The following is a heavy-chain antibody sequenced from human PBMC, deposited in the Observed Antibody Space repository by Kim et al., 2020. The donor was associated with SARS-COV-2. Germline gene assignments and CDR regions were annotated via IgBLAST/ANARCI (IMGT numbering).Heavy chain of an antibody. D-gene: IGHD2-2*01. CDR1: GFTFSSYG. J-gene: IGHJ4*02. CDR2: ISYDGSNK. Sequence: GGSLRLSCAASGFTFSSYGMHWVRQAPGKGLEWVAVISYDGSNKYYADSVKGRFTISRDNSKNTLYLQMNSLRAEDTAVYYCAKDLGDCSSTSCYPGFDYWGQGTLVTVSS. V-gene: IGHV3-30*18. CDR3: AKDLGDCSSTSCYPGFDY.